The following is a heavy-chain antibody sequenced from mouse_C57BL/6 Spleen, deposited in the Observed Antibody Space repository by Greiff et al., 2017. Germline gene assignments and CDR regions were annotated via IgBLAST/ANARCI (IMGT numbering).Heavy chain of an antibody. CDR3: ARREAYGFAY. CDR2: IDPSDSYT. Sequence: VQLQQPGAELVKPGASVKLSCKASGYTFTSYWMQWVKQRPGQGLEWIGEIDPSDSYTNYNQKFKGKATLTVDPSSSTAYMQLSSLTSEDSAVYYCARREAYGFAYWGQGTLVTVSA. V-gene: IGHV1-50*01. J-gene: IGHJ3*01. CDR1: GYTFTSYW. D-gene: IGHD6-5*01.